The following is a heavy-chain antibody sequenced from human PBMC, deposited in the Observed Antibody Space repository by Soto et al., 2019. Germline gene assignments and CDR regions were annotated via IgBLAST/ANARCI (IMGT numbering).Heavy chain of an antibody. Sequence: SETLSLTCAVSGGSISSGGSSWSWIRQPPGKGLEWIGYIYHSGSTYYNPSLKSRVTISVDTSKNQFSLRLSSVTAADTAVYYCARDQLEGNWFDPWGQGTLVTVSS. D-gene: IGHD1-1*01. V-gene: IGHV4-30-2*05. J-gene: IGHJ5*02. CDR2: IYHSGST. CDR1: GGSISSGGSS. CDR3: ARDQLEGNWFDP.